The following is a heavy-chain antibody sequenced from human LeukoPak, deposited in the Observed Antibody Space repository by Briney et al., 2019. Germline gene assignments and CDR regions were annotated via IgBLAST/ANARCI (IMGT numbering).Heavy chain of an antibody. D-gene: IGHD4-23*01. Sequence: GGSLRLSCGASGFTFSGHWMSWVRQAPGKGLEWVSNINQPGSEKKYVDSVKGRFTISRDNAKNSLYLQMNSLGAEDTAVYYCARVDGTNSGYIDVWGKGTTVTVSS. J-gene: IGHJ6*03. CDR1: GFTFSGHW. CDR2: INQPGSEK. CDR3: ARVDGTNSGYIDV. V-gene: IGHV3-7*01.